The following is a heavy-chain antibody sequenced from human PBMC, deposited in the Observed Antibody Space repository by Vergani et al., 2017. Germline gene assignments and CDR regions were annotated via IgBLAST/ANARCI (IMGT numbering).Heavy chain of an antibody. CDR2: ISSSSSYI. Sequence: EVQLVESGGGLVKPGGSLRLSCAASGFTFSSYSMNWVRQAPGKGLEWVSSISSSSSYIYYADSVKGRVTISRDNAKNSLYLQMNSLRAEDTAVYYCARDLGSSSRYSYWGQGTLVTVSS. CDR3: ARDLGSSSRYSY. CDR1: GFTFSSYS. D-gene: IGHD6-13*01. J-gene: IGHJ4*02. V-gene: IGHV3-21*01.